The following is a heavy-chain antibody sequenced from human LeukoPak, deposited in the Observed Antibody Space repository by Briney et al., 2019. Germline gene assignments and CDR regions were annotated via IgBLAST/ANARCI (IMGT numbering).Heavy chain of an antibody. V-gene: IGHV4-34*01. CDR1: GGSFSGYY. CDR2: INHSGST. J-gene: IGHJ3*02. D-gene: IGHD4-17*01. CDR3: ARDPYHMTTGGGSVAFDI. Sequence: PSETLSLTCAVYGGSFSGYYWSWIRQPPGKGLEWIGEINHSGSTNYNPSLKSRVTISVDTSKNQFSLKLSSVTAADTAVYYCARDPYHMTTGGGSVAFDIWGQGTMVTVSS.